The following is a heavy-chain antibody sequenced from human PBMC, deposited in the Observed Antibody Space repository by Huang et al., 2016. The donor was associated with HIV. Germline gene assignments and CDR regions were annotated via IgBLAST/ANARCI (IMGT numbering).Heavy chain of an antibody. CDR2: ISWNSGII. CDR3: AKGVEMATIFDAFDI. V-gene: IGHV3-9*03. Sequence: EVQLVESGGGLVQPGGSLRLSCAASGFTFDDYAMHWVRQAPGKGLEWVSGISWNSGIIGYADSVKDRFTISRDNAKNSLYLQMNSLRAEDMALYYCAKGVEMATIFDAFDIWGQGTMVTVSS. CDR1: GFTFDDYA. D-gene: IGHD5-12*01. J-gene: IGHJ3*02.